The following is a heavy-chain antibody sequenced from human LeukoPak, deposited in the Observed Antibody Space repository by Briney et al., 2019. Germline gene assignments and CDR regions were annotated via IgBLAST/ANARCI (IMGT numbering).Heavy chain of an antibody. CDR2: ISSSSSYI. J-gene: IGHJ4*02. Sequence: GGSLRLSCAASGFTFSSYSMNWVRQAPGKGPEWVSSISSSSSYIYYADSVKGRFTISRDNAKNSLYLQMNSLRAEDTAVYYCARKPTATTVTTFNNYWGQGTLVAVSS. V-gene: IGHV3-21*01. CDR1: GFTFSSYS. D-gene: IGHD4-11*01. CDR3: ARKPTATTVTTFNNY.